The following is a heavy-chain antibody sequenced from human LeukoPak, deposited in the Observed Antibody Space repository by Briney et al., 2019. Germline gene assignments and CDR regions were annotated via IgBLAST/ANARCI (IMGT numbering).Heavy chain of an antibody. CDR1: GFTISTYW. V-gene: IGHV3-7*01. D-gene: IGHD2-2*01. Sequence: GGSLRLSCAASGFTISTYWMSWVRQAPGRGLEWVANIKQDGSEAYYVDSVKGRFTISRDNARNSVYLQMDSLTIEDTAVYYCVRGGSPPTSTWSLDEWGQGTLVSVSS. J-gene: IGHJ4*02. CDR2: IKQDGSEA. CDR3: VRGGSPPTSTWSLDE.